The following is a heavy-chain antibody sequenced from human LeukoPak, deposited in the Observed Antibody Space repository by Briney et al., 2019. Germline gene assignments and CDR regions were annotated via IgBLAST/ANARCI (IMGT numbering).Heavy chain of an antibody. J-gene: IGHJ5*02. D-gene: IGHD5-12*01. CDR2: MNPNSGNT. CDR3: AKAGVVATMNADWFDP. Sequence: ASVKVSCKASGYTFTSYDTNWVRQATGQGLEWMGWMNPNSGNTGYAQKFQGRVTMTRDTSISTAYMELSSLRSEDTAVYYCAKAGVVATMNADWFDPWGQGTLVTVSS. V-gene: IGHV1-8*01. CDR1: GYTFTSYD.